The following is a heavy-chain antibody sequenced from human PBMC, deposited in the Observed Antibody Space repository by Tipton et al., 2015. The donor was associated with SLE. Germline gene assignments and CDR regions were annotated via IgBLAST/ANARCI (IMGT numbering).Heavy chain of an antibody. CDR3: ARDRSSSSFDI. CDR1: GSSITNGYY. V-gene: IGHV4-38-2*02. D-gene: IGHD6-13*01. J-gene: IGHJ3*02. Sequence: TLSLTCAVSGSSITNGYYWGWIRQPPGKGLEWIGSIYHSGNTYYNPSLKNRVTISIDTSKNQFSLKLTSVTAADSAVYFCARDRSSSSFDIWGQGTMVTVSS. CDR2: IYHSGNT.